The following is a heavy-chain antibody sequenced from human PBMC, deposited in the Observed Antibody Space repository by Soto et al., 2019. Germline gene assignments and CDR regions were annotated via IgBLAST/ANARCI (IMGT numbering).Heavy chain of an antibody. CDR2: SHQSGNT. J-gene: IGHJ4*02. CDR3: ATRDSSRFY. Sequence: QVQLQESGPGLVKPSGTLSLTCAVSGVSISSHDWWTWVRQPPGKGLEWNGESHQSGNTNYNSSLESRVTISVDKSKNQFSLKLTSVTVADTAVYYCATRDSSRFYWGQGTLVTVSS. V-gene: IGHV4-4*02. CDR1: GVSISSHDW. D-gene: IGHD6-13*01.